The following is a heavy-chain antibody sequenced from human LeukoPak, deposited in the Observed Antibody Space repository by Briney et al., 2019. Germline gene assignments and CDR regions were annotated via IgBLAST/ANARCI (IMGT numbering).Heavy chain of an antibody. J-gene: IGHJ4*02. D-gene: IGHD1-26*01. CDR2: ISGSGANT. CDR3: AKDLRGSYSVFDY. CDR1: GFTFSSYD. Sequence: GGSLRLSCAASGFTFSSYDMSWVRQAPGKGLNWVSSISGSGANTRYADSVKGRFTISRDNSKNTLNLQMNSLRVEDTAVYYCAKDLRGSYSVFDYWGQGTLVTVSS. V-gene: IGHV3-23*01.